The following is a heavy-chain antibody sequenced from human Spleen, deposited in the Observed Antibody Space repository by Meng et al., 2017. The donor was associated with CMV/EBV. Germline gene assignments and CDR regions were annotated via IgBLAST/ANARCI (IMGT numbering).Heavy chain of an antibody. V-gene: IGHV3-23*01. J-gene: IGHJ4*02. CDR2: ISDSGGST. Sequence: GGSLRLSCAAYGFTLNSYGMHCGRQGTGRGLEWVSAISDSGGSTYYADSVKGRFTISRDNSKNTLYLQMNSLRAEDTAVYYSANVGTDYYDSSGYWYYFDYWGQGTLVTVSS. D-gene: IGHD3-22*01. CDR1: GFTLNSYG. CDR3: ANVGTDYYDSSGYWYYFDY.